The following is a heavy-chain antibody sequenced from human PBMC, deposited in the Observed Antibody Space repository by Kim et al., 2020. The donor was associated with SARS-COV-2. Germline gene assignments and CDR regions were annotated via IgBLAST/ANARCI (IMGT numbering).Heavy chain of an antibody. V-gene: IGHV4-39*01. Sequence: SETLSLTCTVSGGSISSSSYYWGWIRQPPGKGLEWIGSIYYSGSTYYNPSLKSRVTISVDTSKNQFSLKLSSVTAADTAVYYCAGGSGRRNWFDPWGQGTLVTVSS. CDR3: AGGSGRRNWFDP. D-gene: IGHD2-15*01. CDR1: GGSISSSSYY. J-gene: IGHJ5*02. CDR2: IYYSGST.